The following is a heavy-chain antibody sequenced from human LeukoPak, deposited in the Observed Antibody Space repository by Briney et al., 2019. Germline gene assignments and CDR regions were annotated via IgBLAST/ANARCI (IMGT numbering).Heavy chain of an antibody. D-gene: IGHD6-13*01. J-gene: IGHJ4*02. Sequence: GGSLRLSCEASGFTFSSYSMNWVRQAPGQGLEWVSYISSSSSTIYYADSVKGRFTISRDNAKNSLYLQMNSLRAEDTAVYYCARGPLIAAAGTWWGQGTLVTVSS. V-gene: IGHV3-48*01. CDR3: ARGPLIAAAGTW. CDR1: GFTFSSYS. CDR2: ISSSSSTI.